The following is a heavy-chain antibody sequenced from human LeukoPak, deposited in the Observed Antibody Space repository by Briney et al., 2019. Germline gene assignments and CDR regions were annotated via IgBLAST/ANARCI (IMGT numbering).Heavy chain of an antibody. CDR2: TYYSGST. V-gene: IGHV4-59*01. J-gene: IGHJ5*02. Sequence: SETLSLTCTVSGGSISSYYWSWMGQPPAKGLDWIGYTYYSGSTNYNPSLKSRVTISVDTSKHQFSLKLSSVTAADTAVYYCASQQLPNWFDPWGQGTLVTVSS. CDR1: GGSISSYY. D-gene: IGHD6-13*01. CDR3: ASQQLPNWFDP.